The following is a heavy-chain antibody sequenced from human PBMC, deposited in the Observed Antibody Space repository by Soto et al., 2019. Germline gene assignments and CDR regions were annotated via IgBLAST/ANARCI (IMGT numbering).Heavy chain of an antibody. CDR3: AIPVGGVYGMDV. V-gene: IGHV4-39*01. CDR2: IYYSGST. D-gene: IGHD1-26*01. Sequence: KPSETRSLTCTVSGGSLSSSSSYWGWIRQPPGRGLEWIGSIYYSGSTYYNPSLKTPVTISVDTSKKQFSLKLSSVTAADTSFYYCAIPVGGVYGMDVWGQGTMVTVSS. J-gene: IGHJ6*02. CDR1: GGSLSSSSSY.